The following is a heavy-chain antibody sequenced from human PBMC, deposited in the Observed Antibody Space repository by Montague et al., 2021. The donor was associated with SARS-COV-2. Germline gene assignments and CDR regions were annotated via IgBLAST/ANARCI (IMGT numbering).Heavy chain of an antibody. J-gene: IGHJ3*01. CDR2: TYYGSSWNT. CDR1: GDSVSRNNPA. Sequence: CAISGDSVSRNNPAWNWIRQSPSKGLEWLGRTYYGSSWNTDYAVSVKSRINISPDTSKNQFSLHLNSVTPEDTAVYYCARAWYYAFDLWGQGTMVTVSS. D-gene: IGHD6-13*01. CDR3: ARAWYYAFDL. V-gene: IGHV6-1*01.